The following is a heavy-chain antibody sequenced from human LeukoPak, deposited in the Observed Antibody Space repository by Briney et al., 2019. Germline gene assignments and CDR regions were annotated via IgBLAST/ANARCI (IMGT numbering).Heavy chain of an antibody. V-gene: IGHV4-38-2*01. CDR1: GYSISSGYY. D-gene: IGHD3-16*02. J-gene: IGHJ5*02. CDR3: ARGVKYYDYVWGCYRYWFDP. CDR2: IYHSGST. Sequence: SETLSLTCAVSGYSISSGYYWGWIRQPPGKGLEWIGSIYHSGSTYYNPSLKSRVTISVDTSKNQFSLKLSSVTAADTAVYYCARGVKYYDYVWGCYRYWFDPWGQGTLVTVSS.